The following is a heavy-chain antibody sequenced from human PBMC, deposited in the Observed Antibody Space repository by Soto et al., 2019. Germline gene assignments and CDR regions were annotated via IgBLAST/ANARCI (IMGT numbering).Heavy chain of an antibody. CDR3: ARGTGYCSGGSCYNYFDP. V-gene: IGHV4-4*02. Sequence: SETLSLTCAVSDGSISTDNWWTWVRQPPGKGLEWIGEIYHSGSTNYNPYLKSRVTISLDKSKNQFSLKLTSVTAADTAVFYCARGTGYCSGGSCYNYFDPWGQGTLVTVSS. D-gene: IGHD2-15*01. CDR2: IYHSGST. J-gene: IGHJ5*02. CDR1: DGSISTDNW.